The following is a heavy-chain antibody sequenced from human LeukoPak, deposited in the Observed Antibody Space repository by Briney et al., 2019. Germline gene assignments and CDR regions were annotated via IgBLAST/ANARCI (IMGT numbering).Heavy chain of an antibody. V-gene: IGHV3-15*01. J-gene: IGHJ6*03. D-gene: IGHD2-2*01. CDR1: GFTFSNAW. CDR3: TTVRKYQLLWTGPPPHYYMDV. CDR2: TKSKTDGGTT. Sequence: GGSLRLSCAASGFTFSNAWMSWVRQAPGKGLEWVGRTKSKTDGGTTDYAAPVKGRFTISRDDSKNMLYLQMNSLKTEDTAVYYCTTVRKYQLLWTGPPPHYYMDVWGKGTTVTVSS.